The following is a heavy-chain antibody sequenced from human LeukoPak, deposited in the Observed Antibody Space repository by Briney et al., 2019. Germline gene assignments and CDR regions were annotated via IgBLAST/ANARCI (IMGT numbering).Heavy chain of an antibody. J-gene: IGHJ4*02. CDR1: GYSFTSYW. CDR3: ARHPYCGGDCYTWNDY. CDR2: IYPGDSDT. V-gene: IGHV5-51*01. D-gene: IGHD2-21*02. Sequence: GESLKISCKGSGYSFTSYWIGWVCQMPGKGLEWMGIIYPGDSDTRYSPSFQGQVTISADKSISTAYLQWSSLKASDTAMYYCARHPYCGGDCYTWNDYWGQGTLVTVSS.